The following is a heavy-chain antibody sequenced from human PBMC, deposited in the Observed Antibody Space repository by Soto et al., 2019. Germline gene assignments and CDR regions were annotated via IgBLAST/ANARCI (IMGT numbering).Heavy chain of an antibody. CDR2: INPSGGQT. CDR3: ARGGHVVVVTAAFDY. Sequence: QVQLVQSGAEVKKPGASVKVSCKASGNTFSNYYIHWVRQAPGQGLEWMGTINPSGGQTTYAKKFLGRVTMTRDTSTTTLYMELTSLRSEDTAVYYCARGGHVVVVTAAFDYWGQGTLVTVSS. D-gene: IGHD2-21*02. CDR1: GNTFSNYY. J-gene: IGHJ4*02. V-gene: IGHV1-46*03.